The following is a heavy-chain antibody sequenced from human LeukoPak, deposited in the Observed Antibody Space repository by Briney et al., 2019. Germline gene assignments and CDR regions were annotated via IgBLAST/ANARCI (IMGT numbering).Heavy chain of an antibody. CDR2: IWYDGSNK. Sequence: GGSLRLSCAASGFTFSSYWMSWVRQAPGKGLEWVAVIWYDGSNKYYADSVKGRFTISRDNSKNTLYLQMNSLRAEDTAVYYCARDLDYGSGSLDYWGQGTLVTVSS. CDR1: GFTFSSYW. J-gene: IGHJ4*02. V-gene: IGHV3-33*08. D-gene: IGHD3-10*01. CDR3: ARDLDYGSGSLDY.